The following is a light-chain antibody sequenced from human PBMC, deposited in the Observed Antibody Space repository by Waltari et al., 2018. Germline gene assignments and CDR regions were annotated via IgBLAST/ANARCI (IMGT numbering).Light chain of an antibody. CDR3: MQSLETPRT. J-gene: IGKJ1*01. V-gene: IGKV2-28*01. Sequence: DIVLTQSPLSLPVTPGEPASISCRSSESLLHRNGYTYLYWYLQKPGQSPQLLIYLGFDRASGVPDRFSCGGSGTDFTLNISRVEAEDVGVYYCMQSLETPRTFGQGTKVEIK. CDR1: ESLLHRNGYTY. CDR2: LGF.